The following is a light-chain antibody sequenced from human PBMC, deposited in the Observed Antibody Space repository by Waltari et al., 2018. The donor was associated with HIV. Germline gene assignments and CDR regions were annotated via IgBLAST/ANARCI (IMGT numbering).Light chain of an antibody. CDR1: SSNIGAGYD. J-gene: IGLJ2*01. CDR2: GGS. Sequence: QSELTQPPSVSAAPGQRVTISYPGSSSNIGAGYDVHWYQQVPGRAPKVVIVGGSARPSGVRDGFSVSKAGSSASLGITGLQSEDEADYYGQSYDSNLSGLFGGGTRVTVL. CDR3: QSYDSNLSGL. V-gene: IGLV1-40*01.